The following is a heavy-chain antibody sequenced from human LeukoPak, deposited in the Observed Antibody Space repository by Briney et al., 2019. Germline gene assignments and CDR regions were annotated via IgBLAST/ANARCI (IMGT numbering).Heavy chain of an antibody. V-gene: IGHV3-30*04. CDR2: ISYDGSNK. CDR1: GFTFSSYA. J-gene: IGHJ4*02. CDR3: ARGVLWFGELFGDGDC. Sequence: GASLRLSCAASGFTFSSYAMSWVRQAPGKGLEWVAVISYDGSNKYYADSVKGRFTISRDNSKNTLYLQMNSLRAEDTAVYYCARGVLWFGELFGDGDCWGQGTLVTVSS. D-gene: IGHD3-10*01.